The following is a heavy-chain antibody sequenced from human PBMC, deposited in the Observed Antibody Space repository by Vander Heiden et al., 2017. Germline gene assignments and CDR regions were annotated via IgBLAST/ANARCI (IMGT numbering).Heavy chain of an antibody. V-gene: IGHV3-23*01. Sequence: EVQLLESGGGLVQPGGCLRLSCAAPGFTFSKYAMSWVRQAPGKGPEWVSGTSATGGGTYYADSVKGRFTISRDNSKNMLYLQMSSLRAEDTAVYYCAKDPNGDYVGAFDIWGQGTMVTVSS. D-gene: IGHD4-17*01. J-gene: IGHJ3*02. CDR2: TSATGGGT. CDR3: AKDPNGDYVGAFDI. CDR1: GFTFSKYA.